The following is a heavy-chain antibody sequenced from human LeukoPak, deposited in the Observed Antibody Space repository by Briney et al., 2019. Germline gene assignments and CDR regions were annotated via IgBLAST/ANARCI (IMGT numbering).Heavy chain of an antibody. CDR3: ARGSLVGATVYYYYMDV. CDR2: ISRNSGSI. D-gene: IGHD1-26*01. J-gene: IGHJ6*03. Sequence: PGGSLRLSCAASGFTFDDYAMHWVRQAPGKGLEWVSGISRNSGSIGYADSVKGRFTISRDNAKNSLYLQMNRLRAEDTAVYYCARGSLVGATVYYYYMDVWGKGTTVTASS. V-gene: IGHV3-9*01. CDR1: GFTFDDYA.